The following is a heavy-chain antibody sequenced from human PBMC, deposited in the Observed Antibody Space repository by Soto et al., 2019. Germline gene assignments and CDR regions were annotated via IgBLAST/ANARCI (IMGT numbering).Heavy chain of an antibody. CDR3: AHYVATSPAAWIDP. Sequence: QITLKESGPTLVKPTQTLTLTCTFSGLSLSTSGEAVGWIRQPPGKALEWLALIYWDDDKRYNTNLKTRLTSTQDTSQNQVVLTLTHMAPVDTATYYCAHYVATSPAAWIDPWGQANRVTVSS. CDR2: IYWDDDK. J-gene: IGHJ5*02. V-gene: IGHV2-5*02. D-gene: IGHD3-10*02. CDR1: GLSLSTSGEA.